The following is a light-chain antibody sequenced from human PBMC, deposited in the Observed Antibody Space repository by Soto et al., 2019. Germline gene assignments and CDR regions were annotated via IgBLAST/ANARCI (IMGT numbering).Light chain of an antibody. CDR2: DVS. J-gene: IGLJ1*01. Sequence: QSALTQPAPVSGSPGQSITISCTGTSSDVGGYNYVSWYQQHPGKAPKLMIYDVSNRPSGVSNRFSGSKSGNTASLTISGLQAEDEADYYCSSYTSSSPWVFGTGTKVTVL. V-gene: IGLV2-14*01. CDR1: SSDVGGYNY. CDR3: SSYTSSSPWV.